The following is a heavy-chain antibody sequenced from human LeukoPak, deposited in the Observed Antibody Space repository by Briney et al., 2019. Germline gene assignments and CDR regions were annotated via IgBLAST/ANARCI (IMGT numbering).Heavy chain of an antibody. CDR3: ARVPLYCGGDCYTDY. D-gene: IGHD2-21*02. Sequence: GGSLRLSCAASGFTFSSYEMNWVRQAPGKGLEWVPYISSSGSTIYYADSAKGRFTISRDNAKNSLYLQMNSLRAEDTAVYYCARVPLYCGGDCYTDYWGQGTLVTVS. CDR2: ISSSGSTI. J-gene: IGHJ4*02. V-gene: IGHV3-48*03. CDR1: GFTFSSYE.